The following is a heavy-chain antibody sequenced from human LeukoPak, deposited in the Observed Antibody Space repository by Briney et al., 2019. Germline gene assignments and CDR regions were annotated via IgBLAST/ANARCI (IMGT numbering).Heavy chain of an antibody. D-gene: IGHD6-13*01. Sequence: GGSLRLSCAASGFTFSSYSMNWVRQAPGKGLEWVSSISSSSSYIYYADSVKGRFTISRDNAKNSLYLQMNSLRAEDTAVYYCARAYYSSSWRPLGYFDYWGQGTLVTVSS. CDR2: ISSSSSYI. CDR3: ARAYYSSSWRPLGYFDY. CDR1: GFTFSSYS. J-gene: IGHJ4*02. V-gene: IGHV3-21*04.